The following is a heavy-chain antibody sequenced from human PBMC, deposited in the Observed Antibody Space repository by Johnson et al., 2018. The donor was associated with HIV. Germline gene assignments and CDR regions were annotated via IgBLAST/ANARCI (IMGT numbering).Heavy chain of an antibody. J-gene: IGHJ3*02. Sequence: MLLVESGGGLVQPGGSLRLSCAASGFTVSSNYMSWVRQAPGKGLEWVSVIYSGGSTYYADSVKGRFTISRDNSKNTLYLQMSSLRAEDTAVYYCARSNSISMIVLVTGGAFDIWGQGTMVTVSS. D-gene: IGHD3-22*01. CDR1: GFTVSSNY. V-gene: IGHV3-66*02. CDR3: ARSNSISMIVLVTGGAFDI. CDR2: IYSGGST.